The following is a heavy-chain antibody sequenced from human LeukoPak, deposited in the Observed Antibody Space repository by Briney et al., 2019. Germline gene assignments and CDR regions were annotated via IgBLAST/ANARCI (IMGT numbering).Heavy chain of an antibody. J-gene: IGHJ4*02. D-gene: IGHD4-17*01. V-gene: IGHV3-21*01. Sequence: PGGSLRLSCVASGFTFSSYSMNWVRQAPGKEPEWVSSVSGSNNYIYYADSVRGRFTISRDNARNSLYLQMNSLRAEDTAVYYCARKMTSVTTFDYWGQGTLVTVSS. CDR3: ARKMTSVTTFDY. CDR2: VSGSNNYI. CDR1: GFTFSSYS.